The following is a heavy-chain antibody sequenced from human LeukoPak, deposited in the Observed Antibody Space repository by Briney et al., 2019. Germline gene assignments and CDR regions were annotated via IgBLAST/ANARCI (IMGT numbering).Heavy chain of an antibody. D-gene: IGHD4-17*01. CDR2: IIPIFGTA. Sequence: SVKVSCKASGGTFSIYAISWVRQAPGQGLEWMGGIIPIFGTANYAQKFQGRVTITADKSTTTAYMELSSLRSEDTAVHYCARTGMTTVTTTLDYWGQGTLVTVSS. V-gene: IGHV1-69*06. J-gene: IGHJ4*02. CDR3: ARTGMTTVTTTLDY. CDR1: GGTFSIYA.